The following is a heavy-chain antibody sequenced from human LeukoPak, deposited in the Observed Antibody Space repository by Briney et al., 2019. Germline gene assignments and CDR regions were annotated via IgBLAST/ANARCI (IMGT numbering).Heavy chain of an antibody. Sequence: GGSLRLSCAASGFTFSGSAMHWVRQASGKGLEWVGRIRSKPNNYATAYAASVKGRFTISRDDSKNTAYLQMNSLKTEDTAVYYCTRDSSGYLSFDYWGQGTLVTVSS. CDR2: IRSKPNNYAT. V-gene: IGHV3-73*01. CDR3: TRDSSGYLSFDY. J-gene: IGHJ4*02. CDR1: GFTFSGSA. D-gene: IGHD3-22*01.